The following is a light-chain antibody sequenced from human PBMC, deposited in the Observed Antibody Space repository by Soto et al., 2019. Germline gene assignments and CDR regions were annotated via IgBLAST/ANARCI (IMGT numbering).Light chain of an antibody. CDR2: GAS. CDR1: QNVDTKY. V-gene: IGKV3D-15*01. Sequence: EIVLTQSPGTLSLSPGERATLSCRASQNVDTKYLAWYQFQPGQAPRIIIFGASGRATGIPDRFSGSGSGTEFTLTISSLQSEDFAVYYCQQYNNWPPITFGQGTRLEIK. J-gene: IGKJ5*01. CDR3: QQYNNWPPIT.